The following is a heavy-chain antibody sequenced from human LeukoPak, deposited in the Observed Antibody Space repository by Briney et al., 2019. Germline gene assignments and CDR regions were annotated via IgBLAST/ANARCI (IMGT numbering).Heavy chain of an antibody. J-gene: IGHJ4*02. Sequence: PGGSLRLSCAVSGITLSNYGMSWVRQAPGKGLEWIGEINHSGSTNYNPSLKSRVTISVDTSKNQFSLKLSSVTAADTAVYYCARTRAGRSSSLNNGIDYWGQGTLVTVSS. V-gene: IGHV4-34*01. CDR1: GITLSNYG. CDR2: INHSGST. CDR3: ARTRAGRSSSLNNGIDY. D-gene: IGHD6-6*01.